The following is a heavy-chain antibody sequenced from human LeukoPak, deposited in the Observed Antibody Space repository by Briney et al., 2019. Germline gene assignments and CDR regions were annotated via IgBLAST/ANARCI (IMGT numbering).Heavy chain of an antibody. CDR3: AKHQSNYDFWSGYSL. D-gene: IGHD3-3*01. Sequence: GGSLRLSCAASGFTFNTYGMHWVRQAPGKGLEWVAFIRYDGSDKYYADSVKGRFTISRDNSRNTLFLQMNSLRSEDTAVFYCAKHQSNYDFWSGYSLWGQGTLVTVSS. CDR1: GFTFNTYG. CDR2: IRYDGSDK. V-gene: IGHV3-30*02. J-gene: IGHJ4*02.